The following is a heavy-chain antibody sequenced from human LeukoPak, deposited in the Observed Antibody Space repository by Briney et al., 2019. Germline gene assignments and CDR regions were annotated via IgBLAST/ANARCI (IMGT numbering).Heavy chain of an antibody. D-gene: IGHD5-12*01. V-gene: IGHV3-21*01. J-gene: IGHJ4*02. CDR1: GFTFSDYS. CDR3: ARGVGGYEGYFDY. CDR2: ISSSSSYI. Sequence: GGSLSLSCAAPGFTFSDYSVNWVRQAPGKGLEWVSHISSSSSYIYYADSVKGRFTISRDNAKNSLYLQMNSLRAEDTAVYYCARGVGGYEGYFDYWGQGTLVTVSS.